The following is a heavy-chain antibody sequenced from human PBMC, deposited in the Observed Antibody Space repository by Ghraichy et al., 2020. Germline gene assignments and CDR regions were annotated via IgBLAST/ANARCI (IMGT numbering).Heavy chain of an antibody. D-gene: IGHD1-26*01. V-gene: IGHV3-23*01. J-gene: IGHJ6*02. CDR1: GFTFSSYA. CDR3: AKDIVGATGYYYYYGMDV. Sequence: GGSLRLSCAASGFTFSSYAMSWVRQAPGKGLEWVSAISGSGGSTYYADSVKGRFTISRDNSKNTLYLQMNSLRAEDTAVYYCAKDIVGATGYYYYYGMDVWGQGTTVTVSS. CDR2: ISGSGGST.